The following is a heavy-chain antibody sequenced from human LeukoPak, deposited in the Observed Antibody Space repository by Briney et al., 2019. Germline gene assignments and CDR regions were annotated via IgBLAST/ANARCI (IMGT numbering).Heavy chain of an antibody. CDR2: IYYSGST. D-gene: IGHD3-10*01. V-gene: IGHV4-59*01. CDR1: GGSISSYY. Sequence: SETLSLTCTVSGGSISSYYWSWIRQPPGKGLEWIGYIYYSGSTNYNPSLKSRVTISVDTSKNQFSLKLSSVTAADTAVYYCARGPRTGWFDPWGQGTLVTVSS. CDR3: ARGPRTGWFDP. J-gene: IGHJ5*02.